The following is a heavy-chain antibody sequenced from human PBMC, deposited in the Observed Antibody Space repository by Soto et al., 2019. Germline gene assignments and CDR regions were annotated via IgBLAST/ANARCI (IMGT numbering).Heavy chain of an antibody. CDR2: VYYSGTT. CDR3: ARTTAVPNTLRSRYFFDY. Sequence: SETLSLTCSVSGGSVSNKTYYWSWIRQPPGKRLEWIGYVYYSGTTNYNPSLKSRVTISVDLSKNQFSLRLSSVTTADTALYYCARTTAVPNTLRSRYFFDYWGQGTLVT. CDR1: GGSVSNKTYY. V-gene: IGHV4-61*01. J-gene: IGHJ4*02. D-gene: IGHD4-17*01.